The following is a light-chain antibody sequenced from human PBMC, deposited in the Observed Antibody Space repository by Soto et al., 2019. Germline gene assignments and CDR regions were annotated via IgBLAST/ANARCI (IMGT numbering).Light chain of an antibody. CDR2: STN. Sequence: QTVVSQEPSFSVSPGETVTLTCGLTSASVLTSYYPSWYQQTPGQAPRTLIYSTNIRSSGVPDRFSGSILGNKAALTITGAQADDESDYYCALYVCSCTVVFGGWTQLTVL. J-gene: IGLJ2*01. CDR1: SASVLTSYY. V-gene: IGLV8-61*01. CDR3: ALYVCSCTVV.